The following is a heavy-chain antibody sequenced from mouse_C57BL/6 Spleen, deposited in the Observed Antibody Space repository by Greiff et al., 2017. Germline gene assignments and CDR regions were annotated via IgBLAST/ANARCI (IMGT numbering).Heavy chain of an antibody. J-gene: IGHJ3*01. Sequence: VQLQESDAELVKPGASVKISCKASGYTFTDHTIHWMKQRPEQGLEWIGYIYPRDGSTKYNEKFKGKATLTADKSSSTAYMQLNSLTSEDSAVDFCVRCCDGYWWFFAYWGQGTLVTVSA. CDR2: IYPRDGST. CDR1: GYTFTDHT. D-gene: IGHD2-3*01. CDR3: VRCCDGYWWFFAY. V-gene: IGHV1-78*01.